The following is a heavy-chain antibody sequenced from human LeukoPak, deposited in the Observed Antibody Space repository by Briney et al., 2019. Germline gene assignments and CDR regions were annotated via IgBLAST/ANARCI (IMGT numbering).Heavy chain of an antibody. CDR3: ARVKGDDNFDY. V-gene: IGHV1-2*02. J-gene: IGHJ4*02. CDR2: INPNSGGT. CDR1: GYTLTGYY. D-gene: IGHD2-21*02. Sequence: ASVKVSCKASGYTLTGYYMHWVRRAPGQGLEWMGWINPNSGGTNYAQKFQGRVTMTRDTSISTAYMELSRLRSDDTAVYYCARVKGDDNFDYWGQGTLVTVSS.